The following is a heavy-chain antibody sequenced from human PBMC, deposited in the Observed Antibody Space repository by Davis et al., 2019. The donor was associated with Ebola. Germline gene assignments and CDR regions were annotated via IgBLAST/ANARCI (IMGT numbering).Heavy chain of an antibody. CDR2: IYHSGSS. J-gene: IGHJ5*02. CDR1: GVSISGGAHS. V-gene: IGHV4-30-2*06. Sequence: SETLSLTCVVSGVSISGGAHSWSWIRQSPGKGLEWMGYIYHSGSSFSNPSLKSRVSMSIDRSKNHFSLRLTSVTAVDTAVYYCARGAWRFDPWGQGTLVTVSS. CDR3: ARGAWRFDP.